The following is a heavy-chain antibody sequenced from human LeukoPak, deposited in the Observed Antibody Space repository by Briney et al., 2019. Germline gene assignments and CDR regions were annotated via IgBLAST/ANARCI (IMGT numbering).Heavy chain of an antibody. D-gene: IGHD4-17*01. J-gene: IGHJ4*02. CDR3: ARYYREGLYYFDY. V-gene: IGHV3-21*01. CDR2: ISSSSSYI. Sequence: GGSLILSCAASGFTFSSYSMNWVRQAPGKGLEWVSSISSSSSYIYYADSVKGRFTISRDNAKNSLYLQMNSLRAEDTAVYYCARYYREGLYYFDYWGQGTLVTVSS. CDR1: GFTFSSYS.